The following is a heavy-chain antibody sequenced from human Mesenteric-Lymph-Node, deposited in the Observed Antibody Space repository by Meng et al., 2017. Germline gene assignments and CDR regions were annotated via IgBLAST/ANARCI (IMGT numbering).Heavy chain of an antibody. CDR2: INPNSGGT. Sequence: QVQRMQSGAEVKKPGASVKVPCTASGYTFTAYYIHWVRQAPGQGLEWMGRINPNSGGTNYAQKFQGRVTMTRDTSISTAYMELSGLISDDTAVYYCVRYVPNGSFWYFDFWGRGTLVTVSS. D-gene: IGHD6-13*01. CDR3: VRYVPNGSFWYFDF. V-gene: IGHV1-2*06. J-gene: IGHJ2*01. CDR1: GYTFTAYY.